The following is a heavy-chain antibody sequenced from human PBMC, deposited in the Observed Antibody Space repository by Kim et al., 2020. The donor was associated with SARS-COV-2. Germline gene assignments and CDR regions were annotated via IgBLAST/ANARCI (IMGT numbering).Heavy chain of an antibody. CDR3: ARLWFGAPAWFDP. D-gene: IGHD3-10*01. J-gene: IGHJ5*02. CDR2: INHSGST. V-gene: IGHV4-34*01. CDR1: GGSFSGYY. Sequence: SETLSLTCAVYGGSFSGYYWSWIRQPPGKGLEWIGEINHSGSTNYNPSLKSRVTISVDTSKNQFSLKLSSVTAADTAVYYCARLWFGAPAWFDPWGQGTLVTVSS.